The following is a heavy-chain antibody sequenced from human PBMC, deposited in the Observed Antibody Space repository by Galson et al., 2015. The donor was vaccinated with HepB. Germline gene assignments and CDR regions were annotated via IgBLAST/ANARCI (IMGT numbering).Heavy chain of an antibody. CDR1: GFTFSSYG. CDR2: ISYDGSNK. Sequence: SLRLSCAASGFTFSSYGMHWVRQAPGKGLEWVAVISYDGSNKYYADSVKGRFTISRDNSKNTLYLQMNSLRAEDTAVYYCAKDDGGFGYSSSWWGPGDVKNWYFDLWGRGTLVTVSS. D-gene: IGHD6-13*01. CDR3: AKDDGGFGYSSSWWGPGDVKNWYFDL. J-gene: IGHJ2*01. V-gene: IGHV3-30*18.